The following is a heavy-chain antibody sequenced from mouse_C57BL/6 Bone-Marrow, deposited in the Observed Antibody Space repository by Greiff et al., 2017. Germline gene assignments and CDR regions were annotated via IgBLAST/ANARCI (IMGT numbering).Heavy chain of an antibody. CDR2: ILPGSGST. J-gene: IGHJ4*01. D-gene: IGHD2-3*01. Sequence: QVQLKESGAELMKPGASVKLSCKATGYTFTGYWIEWVKQRPGNGLEWIGEILPGSGSTNYNEKFNGKATVTADTSSNNTYMQLSSLTTKDSAICYYARSGWVLRAMDYWGQGTSVTVSS. V-gene: IGHV1-9*01. CDR3: ARSGWVLRAMDY. CDR1: GYTFTGYW.